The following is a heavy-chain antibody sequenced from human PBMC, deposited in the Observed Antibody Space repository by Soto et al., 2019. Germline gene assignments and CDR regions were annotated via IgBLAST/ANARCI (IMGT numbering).Heavy chain of an antibody. V-gene: IGHV4-39*01. CDR1: GASISTSSYY. CDR2: ISYSGST. Sequence: SETLSLTCTVSGASISTSSYYWGWIRQPPGKGLEWIGSISYSGSTYYNPSLKSRVTMSVGTSKNQFSLKLTSVTAADTAVYYCARRRYSIGWSTNWFDPWGQGTLVTVSS. D-gene: IGHD6-19*01. J-gene: IGHJ5*02. CDR3: ARRRYSIGWSTNWFDP.